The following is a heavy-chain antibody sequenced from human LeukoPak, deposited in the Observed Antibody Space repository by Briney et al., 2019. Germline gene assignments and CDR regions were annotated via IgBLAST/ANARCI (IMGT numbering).Heavy chain of an antibody. CDR2: IRYDGSNK. CDR3: AKDGHRSIAAHFDY. Sequence: GGSLRLACAASGFTFSSYGMHWVRQAPGKGLEGVAFIRYDGSNKYYADSVKGRFTISRDNSKNTLYLQMNSLRAEDTAVYYCAKDGHRSIAAHFDYWGQGTLVTVSS. CDR1: GFTFSSYG. V-gene: IGHV3-30*02. D-gene: IGHD6-6*01. J-gene: IGHJ4*02.